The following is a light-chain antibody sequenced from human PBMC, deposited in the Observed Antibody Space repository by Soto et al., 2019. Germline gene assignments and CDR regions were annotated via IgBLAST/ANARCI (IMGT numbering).Light chain of an antibody. CDR1: SSDVGGYNY. V-gene: IGLV2-11*01. Sequence: QSALTQPRSVSGSPGQSVTISCTGTSSDVGGYNYVSWYQQHPGKAPKLVIYDVSKRPSGVPDRFSGSKSGNTASLTISGLQAEDEADYYCCSYAGTSLRVFGGGTQLTVL. CDR2: DVS. CDR3: CSYAGTSLRV. J-gene: IGLJ3*02.